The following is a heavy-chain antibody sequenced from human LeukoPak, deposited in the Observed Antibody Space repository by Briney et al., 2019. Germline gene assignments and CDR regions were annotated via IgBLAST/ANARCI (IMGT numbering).Heavy chain of an antibody. J-gene: IGHJ4*02. CDR2: ISGSGSNT. V-gene: IGHV3-23*01. CDR1: GFTFSSYA. Sequence: GGSLRLSCAASGFTFSSYAMSWVRQAPGKGLEWVSTISGSGSNTYYADSGKGRFTISRDNSKNTLYLQMNSLRAEDTAVYYCAKDSGYYYKSFDYWGQGTLVTVSS. D-gene: IGHD3-22*01. CDR3: AKDSGYYYKSFDY.